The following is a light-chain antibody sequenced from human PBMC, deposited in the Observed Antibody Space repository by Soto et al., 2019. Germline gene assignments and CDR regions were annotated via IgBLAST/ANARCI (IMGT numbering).Light chain of an antibody. J-gene: IGKJ1*01. CDR2: GAS. CDR1: EDISNN. Sequence: DIQITQFPSSLSESVGDRFTITCRASEDISNNLAWYQQKPGKVPKLLIYGASTLQSGVPSRFSGSGSGTDFTLTISSLQTEDVATYYCQNYNRAPWTFGQGTKVESK. V-gene: IGKV1-27*01. CDR3: QNYNRAPWT.